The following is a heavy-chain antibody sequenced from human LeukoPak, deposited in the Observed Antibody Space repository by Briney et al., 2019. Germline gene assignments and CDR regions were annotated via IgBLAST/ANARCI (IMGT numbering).Heavy chain of an antibody. V-gene: IGHV3-48*04. J-gene: IGHJ4*02. CDR2: ISLSSSTI. CDR1: GFTFSSYS. D-gene: IGHD6-13*01. Sequence: GGSLRLSCAASGFTFSSYSMNWVRQAPGKGLEWVSYISLSSSTISYADSVKGRFTISRDNAKNSLYLQMNSLRAEDTAVYYCARETKPGIAAAGLNSWLSPAFDYWGQGTLVTVSS. CDR3: ARETKPGIAAAGLNSWLSPAFDY.